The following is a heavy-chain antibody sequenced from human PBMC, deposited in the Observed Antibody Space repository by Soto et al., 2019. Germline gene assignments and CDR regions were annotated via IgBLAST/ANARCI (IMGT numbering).Heavy chain of an antibody. CDR2: ISGSGGST. CDR3: AKEGDSSGWYLSLNYYYYYGMDV. V-gene: IGHV3-23*01. Sequence: GGSLRLSCAASGFTFSSYAMSWVRQAPGKGLEWVSAISGSGGSTYYADSVKGRFAISRDNSKNTLYLQMNSLRAEDTAVYYCAKEGDSSGWYLSLNYYYYYGMDVWGQGTTVTVSS. J-gene: IGHJ6*02. D-gene: IGHD6-19*01. CDR1: GFTFSSYA.